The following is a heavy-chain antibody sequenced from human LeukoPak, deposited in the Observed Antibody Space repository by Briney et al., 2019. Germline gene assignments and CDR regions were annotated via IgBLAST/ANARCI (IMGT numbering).Heavy chain of an antibody. D-gene: IGHD3-3*01. V-gene: IGHV4-4*07. J-gene: IGHJ6*03. CDR3: ARDPRFDDLRFLEWDSSYYYYMDV. Sequence: SETLSLTCTVSGGSISSYYWSWIRQPAGKGLEWIGHIYTSGSTNYNTSLKSRFTMSVETSKYQFSRKLSSVTAADTAVYYCARDPRFDDLRFLEWDSSYYYYMDVWGKGTTVTVSS. CDR1: GGSISSYY. CDR2: IYTSGST.